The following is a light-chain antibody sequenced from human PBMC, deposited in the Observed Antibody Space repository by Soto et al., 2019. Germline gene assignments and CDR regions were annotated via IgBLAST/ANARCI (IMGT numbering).Light chain of an antibody. J-gene: IGKJ2*01. CDR3: QQYNNWPPRYT. V-gene: IGKV3-15*01. CDR2: GAS. CDR1: QSVSSN. Sequence: EIVMTQSPATLSVSPGERATLSCRASQSVSSNLAWYQQKPGQAPRLLIYGASTRATGIPARFSGSGSGTEFTLTISSLQSEEFAVYYGQQYNNWPPRYTFGQGTKLEIK.